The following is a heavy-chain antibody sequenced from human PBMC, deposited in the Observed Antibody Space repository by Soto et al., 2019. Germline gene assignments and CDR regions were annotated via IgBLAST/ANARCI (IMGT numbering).Heavy chain of an antibody. CDR2: IYHSGST. CDR1: GGSISSSNW. J-gene: IGHJ6*02. D-gene: IGHD2-2*01. V-gene: IGHV4-4*02. CDR3: ARARGYCSSTSCYYYYYYGMDV. Sequence: ASETLSLTCAVSGGSISSSNWWSWVRQPPGKGLEWIGEIYHSGSTNYNPSLKSRVTISVDKSKNQFSLKLSSVTAADTAVYYCARARGYCSSTSCYYYYYYGMDVWGQGTTVTVSS.